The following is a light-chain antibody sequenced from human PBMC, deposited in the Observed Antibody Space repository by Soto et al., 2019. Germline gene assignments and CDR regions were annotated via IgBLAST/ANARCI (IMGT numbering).Light chain of an antibody. J-gene: IGKJ1*01. CDR1: QSVSGN. CDR2: GAS. Sequence: EIVMTQSPATLSVSPGERATLSCRASQSVSGNLAWYQQKPGQAPRLLIYGASTGATGIPARFSGSGSGTEFTLTISSLQSEDLAVYYCQQYNSWPRTFGQGTKVEIK. V-gene: IGKV3-15*01. CDR3: QQYNSWPRT.